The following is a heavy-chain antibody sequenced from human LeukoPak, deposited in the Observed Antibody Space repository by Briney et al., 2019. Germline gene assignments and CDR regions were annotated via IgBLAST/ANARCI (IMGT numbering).Heavy chain of an antibody. CDR2: IYSGGST. D-gene: IGHD2-21*01. J-gene: IGHJ3*02. V-gene: IGHV3-66*01. Sequence: GGSLRLSCAASGXTVSSNYMSWVRQAPGKGLEWVSVIYSGGSTNYADSVKGRFTISRDNSKNTLYLQMNSLRVEDTAVYYCARGGGAEAFDIWGQGTMVTVSS. CDR1: GXTVSSNY. CDR3: ARGGGAEAFDI.